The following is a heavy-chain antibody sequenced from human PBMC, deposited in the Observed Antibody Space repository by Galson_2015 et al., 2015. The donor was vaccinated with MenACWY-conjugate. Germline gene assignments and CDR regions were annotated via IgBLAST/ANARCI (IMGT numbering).Heavy chain of an antibody. CDR2: IYSGGSI. CDR3: ARAIEYCSGGSCYPNAFDI. Sequence: SLRLSCAASGFTVSSNYMSWVRQAPGKGLEWVSVIYSGGSIYYADSVKGRVTISRDNSKNTLYPQMNSLRAEDTAMYYCARAIEYCSGGSCYPNAFDIWGQGTMVTVSS. J-gene: IGHJ3*02. D-gene: IGHD2-15*01. CDR1: GFTVSSNY. V-gene: IGHV3-66*02.